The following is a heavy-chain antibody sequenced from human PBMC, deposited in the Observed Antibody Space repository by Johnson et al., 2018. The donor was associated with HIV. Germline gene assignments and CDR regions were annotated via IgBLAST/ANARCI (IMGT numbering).Heavy chain of an antibody. CDR1: GFTFDDYG. D-gene: IGHD1-26*01. CDR2: INWNGGSS. V-gene: IGHV3-20*04. J-gene: IGHJ3*02. CDR3: ARDAPWELTAFDI. Sequence: VQLVESGGGVVRPGGSLRLSCAASGFTFDDYGMSWVRQAPGKGLEWVSGINWNGGSSGYADSGKGRVTISRENAKNSLYLQMSSLKAEDTAVYYGARDAPWELTAFDIWGQGTMVTVSS.